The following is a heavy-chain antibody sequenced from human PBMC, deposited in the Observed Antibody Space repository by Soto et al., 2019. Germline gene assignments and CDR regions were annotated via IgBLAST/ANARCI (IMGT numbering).Heavy chain of an antibody. CDR3: ARGVPMSYFDY. V-gene: IGHV1-69*06. J-gene: IGHJ4*02. CDR1: GDTFSRYA. CDR2: IIPMFATP. D-gene: IGHD1-1*01. Sequence: QVPLVQSGAEVKKSGSSVKVSCKVSGDTFSRYAISWVRQAPGQGLEWMGGIIPMFATPNYAQKFQGKVTITADKSTTTAYMELSSLRSEDTAVYYCARGVPMSYFDYWGQGTLVTVSS.